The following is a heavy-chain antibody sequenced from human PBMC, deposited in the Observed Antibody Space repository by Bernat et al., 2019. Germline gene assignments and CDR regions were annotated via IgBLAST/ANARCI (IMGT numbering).Heavy chain of an antibody. CDR1: GFSLSNARMG. V-gene: IGHV2-26*01. Sequence: QVTLKESGPVLVKPTETLTLTCTVSGFSLSNARMGVSWIRQPPGKALEWLAHIFSNDEKSYSTSLKSRLTISKDTSKSQVVLTMTNMDPVDTATYYCARGYSSGWYLYYNMDVWGKGTTVTVPS. D-gene: IGHD6-19*01. CDR2: IFSNDEK. J-gene: IGHJ6*03. CDR3: ARGYSSGWYLYYNMDV.